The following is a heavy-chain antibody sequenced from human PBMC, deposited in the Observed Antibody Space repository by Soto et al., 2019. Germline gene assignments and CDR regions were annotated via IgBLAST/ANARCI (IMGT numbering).Heavy chain of an antibody. D-gene: IGHD1-26*01. J-gene: IGHJ4*02. CDR3: AREAELREFDY. V-gene: IGHV4-59*01. Sequence: SETLSLTCTVSGGSISSYYWSWIRQPPGKGLEWIGYIYYSGSTNYNPSLKSRVTISVDTSKNQFSLKLSSVTAADTAVYYCAREAELREFDYWGQGTLVTVSS. CDR1: GGSISSYY. CDR2: IYYSGST.